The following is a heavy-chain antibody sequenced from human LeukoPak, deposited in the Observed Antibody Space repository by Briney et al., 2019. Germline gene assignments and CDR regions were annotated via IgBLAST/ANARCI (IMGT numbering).Heavy chain of an antibody. CDR2: IWYDGGNK. Sequence: GGSLRLSCAASGFTFSNYGMHWVRQAPGKGLEWVAVIWYDGGNKYCADSVKGRFTISRDNSKNTLYLQMNSLRAEDTAVYYCARARVTSSPDDYWGQGTLVTVSS. CDR3: ARARVTSSPDDY. CDR1: GFTFSNYG. J-gene: IGHJ4*02. D-gene: IGHD3-10*01. V-gene: IGHV3-33*01.